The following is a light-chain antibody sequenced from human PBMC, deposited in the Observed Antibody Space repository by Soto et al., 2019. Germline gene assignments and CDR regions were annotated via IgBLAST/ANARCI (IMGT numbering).Light chain of an antibody. Sequence: DIVLTQSPGTLSLSPGERATLSCRASLSVSSSLAWYQQKPGQAPRLLIYGASNRATGVPDRFSGSGSGADFTLTMSRLEPEDFAVYYCQQYGSSPLTFGGGTKVEI. V-gene: IGKV3-20*01. CDR1: LSVSSS. CDR2: GAS. J-gene: IGKJ4*01. CDR3: QQYGSSPLT.